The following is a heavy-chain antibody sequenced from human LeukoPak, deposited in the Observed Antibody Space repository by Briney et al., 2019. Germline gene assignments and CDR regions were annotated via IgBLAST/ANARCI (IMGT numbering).Heavy chain of an antibody. V-gene: IGHV4-39*01. CDR1: GGSISSSSYY. J-gene: IGHJ6*03. CDR3: ATGRPYSSSWYSYYYMDV. CDR2: IYYSGST. D-gene: IGHD6-13*01. Sequence: PSETLPLTCTVSGGSISSSSYYWGWIRQPPGKGLEWIGSIYYSGSTYYNPSLKSRVTISVDTSKNQFSLKLSSVTAADTAVYYCATGRPYSSSWYSYYYMDVWGKGTTVTVSS.